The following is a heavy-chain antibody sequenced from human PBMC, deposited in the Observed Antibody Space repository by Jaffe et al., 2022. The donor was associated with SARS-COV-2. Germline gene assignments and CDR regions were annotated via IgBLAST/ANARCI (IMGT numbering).Heavy chain of an antibody. V-gene: IGHV4-39*01. D-gene: IGHD3-22*01. Sequence: HLQLQESGPGLVRPSETLSLTCSVSGDSINSRTYYWGWVRQPPGKGLEWIATIYYVGSTYYNPSLKTRATMSPDTSRNQLLLKLTSVTAADTAVYFCARHYYDNAGYYRNFFDFWGQGTLVTVSS. CDR1: GDSINSRTYY. CDR2: IYYVGST. CDR3: ARHYYDNAGYYRNFFDF. J-gene: IGHJ4*02.